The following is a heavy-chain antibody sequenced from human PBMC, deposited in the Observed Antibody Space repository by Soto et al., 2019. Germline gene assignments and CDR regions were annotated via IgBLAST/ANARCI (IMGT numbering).Heavy chain of an antibody. CDR2: MYHSGTT. Sequence: QVQLQESGPGLVRPSGTLSLTCTFSGGSIASDNWWTWVRQPPARGLEWIGEMYHSGTTNYSPSLKSRVTILIDASKNQFSLKLTSVTAADTARYYCARASASSMLRGVIINWGQGTLVTVSS. CDR1: GGSIASDNW. CDR3: ARASASSMLRGVIIN. J-gene: IGHJ4*02. D-gene: IGHD3-10*01. V-gene: IGHV4-4*02.